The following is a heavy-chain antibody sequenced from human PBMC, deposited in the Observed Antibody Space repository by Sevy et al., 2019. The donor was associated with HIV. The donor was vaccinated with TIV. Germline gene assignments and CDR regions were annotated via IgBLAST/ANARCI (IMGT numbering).Heavy chain of an antibody. V-gene: IGHV3-23*01. CDR3: AREGCTRPHDY. CDR2: LSFGCGKI. J-gene: IGHJ4*02. CDR1: GFNFNIYS. Sequence: GGSLRLSCAVSGFNFNIYSMSWVRQAPGKGLEWVSTLSFGCGKINYAASVKGGFIISRDDSKNTLYLQMNSLRAKDTAVYFCAREGCTRPHDYWGQGTLVTVSS. D-gene: IGHD2-8*01.